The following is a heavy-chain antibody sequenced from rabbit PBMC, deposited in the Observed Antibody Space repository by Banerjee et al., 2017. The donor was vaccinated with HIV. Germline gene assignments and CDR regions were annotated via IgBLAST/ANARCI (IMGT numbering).Heavy chain of an antibody. CDR1: GFSFSSGYD. V-gene: IGHV1S40*01. D-gene: IGHD4-2*01. CDR3: ARGDAGSSWGLDL. CDR2: IATSSGST. Sequence: QSLEESGGDLVKPGASLTLTCTASGFSFSSGYDMCWVRQAPGKGLEWIGYIATSSGSTWYANWVNGRFTISKTSSTTVTLQLNSLTAADTATYFCARGDAGSSWGLDLWGPGTLVTVS. J-gene: IGHJ6*01.